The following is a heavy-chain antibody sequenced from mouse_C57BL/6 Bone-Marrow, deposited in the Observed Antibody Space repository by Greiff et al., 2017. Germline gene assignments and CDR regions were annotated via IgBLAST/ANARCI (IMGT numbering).Heavy chain of an antibody. CDR1: GYTFTDYN. Sequence: EVKVVESGPELVKPGASVKMSCKASGYTFTDYNMHWVKQSHGKSLEWIGYINPNNGGTSYNQKFKGKATLTVNKSSSTAYMELRSLTSEDSAVYYCARFITTVVATRDYWGQGTTLTVSS. CDR3: ARFITTVVATRDY. V-gene: IGHV1-22*01. D-gene: IGHD1-1*01. J-gene: IGHJ2*01. CDR2: INPNNGGT.